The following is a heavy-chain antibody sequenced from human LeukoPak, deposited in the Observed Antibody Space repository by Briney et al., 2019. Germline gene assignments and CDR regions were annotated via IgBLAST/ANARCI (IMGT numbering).Heavy chain of an antibody. CDR2: ISGSGSNT. J-gene: IGHJ4*02. Sequence: GGSLRLSCEVSGFTFSSFSMSWVRRAPGKGLVWFSDISGSGSNTHYTDSAKGRFTIPRDDFKNTLYVQRHSLSSEDAAVYYCAKGLASDGWLGHDHWGQGTLVTVSS. V-gene: IGHV3-23*01. CDR3: AKGLASDGWLGHDH. CDR1: GFTFSSFS. D-gene: IGHD5-12*01.